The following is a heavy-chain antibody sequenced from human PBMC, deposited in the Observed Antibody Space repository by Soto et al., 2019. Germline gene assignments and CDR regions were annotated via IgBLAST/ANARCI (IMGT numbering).Heavy chain of an antibody. CDR1: GYSFTSYW. CDR3: ARPIIFYYDSSGYPGYYYYGMDV. CDR2: IYPGDSDT. D-gene: IGHD3-22*01. V-gene: IGHV5-51*01. J-gene: IGHJ6*02. Sequence: PGESLKISCKGSGYSFTSYWIGWVRQMPGKGLEWMGTIYPGDSDTRYSPSFQGQVTISADKSISTAYLQWSSLKASDTAMYYCARPIIFYYDSSGYPGYYYYGMDVWGQGTTVTVSS.